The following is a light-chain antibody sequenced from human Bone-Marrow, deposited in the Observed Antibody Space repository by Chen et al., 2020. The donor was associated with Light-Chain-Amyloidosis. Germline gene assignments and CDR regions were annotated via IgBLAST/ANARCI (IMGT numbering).Light chain of an antibody. J-gene: IGKJ1*01. Sequence: EIVLTQSPATLSLSPGERATLSCRASQSVSSYLAWYQQKPGQAPRLLIYDASNRATGIPARFSGSGYGTEFTLTISSLEPEDFAGYYGQQRGNWPWTFSQGTKVEIK. V-gene: IGKV3-11*01. CDR1: QSVSSY. CDR2: DAS. CDR3: QQRGNWPWT.